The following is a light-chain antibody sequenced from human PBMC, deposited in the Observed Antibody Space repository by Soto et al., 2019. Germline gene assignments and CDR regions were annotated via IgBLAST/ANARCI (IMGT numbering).Light chain of an antibody. Sequence: EIVMTQSPATLSVSPGEGVTLSCRASQSVSSKLAWYQQKPGQAPRLLIYDGFTRATGISAKFSGSGVGTEFTLTISSLQSEDSAVYCCQQYSIWPPTFGQGTKVEIE. CDR2: DGF. CDR3: QQYSIWPPT. J-gene: IGKJ1*01. CDR1: QSVSSK. V-gene: IGKV3-15*01.